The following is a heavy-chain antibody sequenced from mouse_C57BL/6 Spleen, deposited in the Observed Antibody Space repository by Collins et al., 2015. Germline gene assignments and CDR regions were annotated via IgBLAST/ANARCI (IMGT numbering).Heavy chain of an antibody. D-gene: IGHD2-3*01. V-gene: IGHV1-9*01. J-gene: IGHJ4*01. CDR2: IFPGTSST. Sequence: QVQLQQSGAELMKPGASVKLSCKATGYTFTGYWIEWVKQRPGHGLEWIGEIFPGTSSTNYNEKFKGKATFTANTFSNTAYMQLSSLTTEDSAIYYCARRWLLLALDYWGQGTSVTVSS. CDR1: GYTFTGYW. CDR3: ARRWLLLALDY.